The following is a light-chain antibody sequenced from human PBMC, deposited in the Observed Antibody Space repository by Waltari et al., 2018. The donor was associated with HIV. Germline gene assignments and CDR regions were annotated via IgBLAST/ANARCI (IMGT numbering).Light chain of an antibody. Sequence: QSALTQPRSVSESPGQSVTISCTGTSSDVGAYNYVSWYQQHPGRAPKFIIYNVSERPSGVPDRFSGSKSGNTAARTISGRQAEDEADYYCSSYAGTSNFVLFGGGTKLTVL. V-gene: IGLV2-11*01. CDR3: SSYAGTSNFVL. J-gene: IGLJ2*01. CDR1: SSDVGAYNY. CDR2: NVS.